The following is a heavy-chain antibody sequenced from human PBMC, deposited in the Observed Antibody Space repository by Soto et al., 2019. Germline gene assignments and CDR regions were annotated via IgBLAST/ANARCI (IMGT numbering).Heavy chain of an antibody. CDR3: ARDLGNYGAKRNAFDI. Sequence: ASVKVSCKASGYTFTAYYIHWVRQAPGQGLEYLGWINPNSGGTNYAQTFQDWVTMTRDTSISVVYMELSRLSPDDTAAYFCARDLGNYGAKRNAFDIWGQGTMVTVSS. D-gene: IGHD4-17*01. J-gene: IGHJ3*02. CDR1: GYTFTAYY. CDR2: INPNSGGT. V-gene: IGHV1-2*04.